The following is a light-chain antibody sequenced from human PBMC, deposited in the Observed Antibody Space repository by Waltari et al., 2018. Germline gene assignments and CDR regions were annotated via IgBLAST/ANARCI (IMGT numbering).Light chain of an antibody. CDR2: AAS. CDR1: QGLGNS. Sequence: DIQMTQSPSSLSASVGDRITISCRASQGLGNSLAWYQQKPGSVPKLLIYAASTLQPGIPSRFSGSGSGTHFTLTLRNLQPEDVATYYCQKYDSAPFTFGPGTKVDLK. CDR3: QKYDSAPFT. J-gene: IGKJ3*01. V-gene: IGKV1-27*01.